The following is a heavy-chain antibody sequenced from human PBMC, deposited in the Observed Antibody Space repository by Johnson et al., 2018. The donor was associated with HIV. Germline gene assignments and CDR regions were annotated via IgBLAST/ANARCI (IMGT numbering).Heavy chain of an antibody. D-gene: IGHD6-25*01. CDR3: ARDFIAPELGDAFDI. CDR2: ISYDGSNK. Sequence: QVQLVESGGGVVQPGRSLRLSCAVSGFTFNNYPMHWVRQAPGKGLEWVAVISYDGSNKYYGDSVKGRFTISRDNSKNTLYLQMNSLRGEDTAVYYCARDFIAPELGDAFDIWGQGTMVTVSS. CDR1: GFTFNNYP. J-gene: IGHJ3*02. V-gene: IGHV3-30*04.